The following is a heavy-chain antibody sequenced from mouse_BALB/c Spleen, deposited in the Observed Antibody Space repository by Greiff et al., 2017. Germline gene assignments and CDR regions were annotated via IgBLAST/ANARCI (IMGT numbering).Heavy chain of an antibody. Sequence: VKVVESGPGLVAPSQSLSITCTVSGFSLTGYGVNWVRQPPGKGLEWLGMIWGDGSTDYNSALKSRLSISKDNSKSQVFLKMNSLQTDDTARYYCARDPSYGNYTYYAMDYWGQGTSVTVSS. D-gene: IGHD2-10*02. CDR2: IWGDGST. J-gene: IGHJ4*01. CDR1: GFSLTGYG. CDR3: ARDPSYGNYTYYAMDY. V-gene: IGHV2-6-7*01.